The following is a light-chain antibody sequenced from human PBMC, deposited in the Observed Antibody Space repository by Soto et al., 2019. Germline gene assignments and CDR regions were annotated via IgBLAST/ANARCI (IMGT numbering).Light chain of an antibody. J-gene: IGKJ2*01. V-gene: IGKV1D-16*01. CDR2: ASS. Sequence: DIQMSQSPSSLSASVGDRGTITCRASQGISSGLAWYQQKPEKAPKSLIYASSSLQSGVPSRFRGSASGTRFPLTISTLQPEDFATYYSQQHHTYPYTFGQGTKLEI. CDR1: QGISSG. CDR3: QQHHTYPYT.